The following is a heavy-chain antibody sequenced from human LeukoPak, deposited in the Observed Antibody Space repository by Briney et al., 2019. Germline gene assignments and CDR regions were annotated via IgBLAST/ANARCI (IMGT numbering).Heavy chain of an antibody. CDR2: INDDGSGT. J-gene: IGHJ5*02. CDR3: VKGGNWFGP. V-gene: IGHV3-74*01. CDR1: GFTFSTYW. Sequence: GGSLRLSCAASGFTFSTYWMHWVRQAPGKGLVWVSRINDDGSGTTYADSVKGRFTISRDNAKNTLYLQMKSLRAEDTAVYYCVKGGNWFGPWGQGTLVTVSS.